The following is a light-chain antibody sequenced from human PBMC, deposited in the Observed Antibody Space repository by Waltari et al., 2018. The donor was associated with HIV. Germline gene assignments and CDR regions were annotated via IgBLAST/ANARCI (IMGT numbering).Light chain of an antibody. CDR3: QAWDSSTARGV. V-gene: IGLV3-1*01. Sequence: SHELTQPPSATVSPGQTAGIHCSLSTLGDKQGCGYQQKAGRSPVLVIYEENKRPSGIPQRFSGANSGSTSTLTITGTQAMDEGDYYCQAWDSSTARGVFGGGTNLTVL. CDR1: TLGDKQ. CDR2: EEN. J-gene: IGLJ2*01.